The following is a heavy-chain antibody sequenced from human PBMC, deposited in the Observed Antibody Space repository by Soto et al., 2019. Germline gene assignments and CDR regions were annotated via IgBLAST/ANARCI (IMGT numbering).Heavy chain of an antibody. D-gene: IGHD4-17*01. J-gene: IGHJ4*02. CDR1: GFTFSTYS. CDR2: ISSSGRII. V-gene: IGHV3-48*01. Sequence: EGQLVESGGGLVQPGGSLILSCAASGFTFSTYSMIWVRQAPGKGLEWVSYISSSGRIIHYADSVKGRFTISRDSAEKSLYLTMNSLRADDTAVYYCARVYGDDEVYFDYWGQVNLVTGSS. CDR3: ARVYGDDEVYFDY.